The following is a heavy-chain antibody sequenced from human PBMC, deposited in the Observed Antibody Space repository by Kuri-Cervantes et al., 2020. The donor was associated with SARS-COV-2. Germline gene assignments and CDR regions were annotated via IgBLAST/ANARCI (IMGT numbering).Heavy chain of an antibody. CDR1: GYTFTSYG. CDR3: ARSNTMVRGAEPDY. J-gene: IGHJ4*02. V-gene: IGHV1-69*13. Sequence: SVKVSCKASGYTFTSYGISWVRQAPGQGLEWMGGIIPIFGTANYAQKFQGRVTITADESTSTAYMGLSSLRSEDTAVYYCARSNTMVRGAEPDYWGQGTLVTVSS. D-gene: IGHD3-10*01. CDR2: IIPIFGTA.